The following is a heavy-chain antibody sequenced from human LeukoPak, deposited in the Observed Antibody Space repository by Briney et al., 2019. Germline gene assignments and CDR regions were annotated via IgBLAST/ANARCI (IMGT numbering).Heavy chain of an antibody. CDR1: GYSISSGYY. CDR2: IYHSGST. J-gene: IGHJ4*02. V-gene: IGHV4-38-2*02. Sequence: PSETLSLTCTVSGYSISSGYYWGWIRQPPGKGLEWIGGIYHSGSTYYNPSLKSRVTISVDTSKNQFSLKLTSVTAADTAVYYCATDGSGSSLFDYWGQGTLVTVSS. CDR3: ATDGSGSSLFDY. D-gene: IGHD3-10*01.